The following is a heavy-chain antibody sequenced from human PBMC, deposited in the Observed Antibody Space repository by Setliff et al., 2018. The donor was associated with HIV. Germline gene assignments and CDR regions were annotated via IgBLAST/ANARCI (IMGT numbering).Heavy chain of an antibody. D-gene: IGHD7-27*01. Sequence: GGSLRLSCAASGFTFEDYGMSWVRQAPGKGLVWVSHSNSDGSSTTYADSVKGRFTISRDNAKNTLYLQMNSLRAEDTAVYFCARELPGPPGALDIWGHGTMVTVSS. CDR3: ARELPGPPGALDI. CDR1: GFTFEDYG. CDR2: SNSDGSST. V-gene: IGHV3-74*01. J-gene: IGHJ3*02.